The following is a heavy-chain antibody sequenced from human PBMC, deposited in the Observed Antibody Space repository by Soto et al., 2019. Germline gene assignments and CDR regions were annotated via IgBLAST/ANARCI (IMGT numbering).Heavy chain of an antibody. CDR2: INGSGGST. Sequence: GGSLRLSCAASGFTFSSYAMSWVRQAPGNGLEWVSAINGSGGSTYYADSVKGRFTISRDNSKNTLYLQMNSLRAEDTAVYYFSKDLDGSGSYTLWGQGTLGTVSS. CDR3: SKDLDGSGSYTL. J-gene: IGHJ1*01. D-gene: IGHD3-10*01. V-gene: IGHV3-23*01. CDR1: GFTFSSYA.